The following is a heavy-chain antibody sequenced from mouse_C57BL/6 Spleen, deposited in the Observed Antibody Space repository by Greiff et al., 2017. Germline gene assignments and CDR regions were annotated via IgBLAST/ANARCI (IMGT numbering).Heavy chain of an antibody. CDR3: TRDSNYYFFD. CDR2: ISSGSDYI. J-gene: IGHJ2*01. V-gene: IGHV5-9-1*02. Sequence: EVMLVESGEGLVKPGGSLKLSCAASGFTFSSYAMSWVRQTPEKRLEWVAYISSGSDYINYADTVKGRFTFSRDNARNTLYLQMSSLKSEDTDMYYCTRDSNYYFFDLGQGLTLTVSS. CDR1: GFTFSSYA. D-gene: IGHD2-5*01.